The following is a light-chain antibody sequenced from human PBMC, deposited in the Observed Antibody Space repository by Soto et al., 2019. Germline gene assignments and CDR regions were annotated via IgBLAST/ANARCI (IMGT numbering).Light chain of an antibody. V-gene: IGKV1-5*03. Sequence: DIQMTQSPSTLSASVGDRVTITCRTSQSFRSRLAWYQQKPGKAPKLLIYKASSLEIGVPSRFSGSGSGTEFTLTVSSLQPDDFATYYCPQYNTFPYTFGQGTKLEIK. CDR1: QSFRSR. CDR3: PQYNTFPYT. CDR2: KAS. J-gene: IGKJ2*01.